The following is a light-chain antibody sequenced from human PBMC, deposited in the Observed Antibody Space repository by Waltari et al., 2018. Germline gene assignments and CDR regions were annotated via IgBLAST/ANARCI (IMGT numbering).Light chain of an antibody. CDR1: QDIGVW. CDR3: QQFNSYPWT. V-gene: IGKV1-5*03. J-gene: IGKJ1*01. CDR2: KAS. Sequence: DIQMTQSPSTLSASVEDRVTITCRASQDIGVWLAWYQQNPGRAPDLLIYKASILQSGVPSRFSGSGSGTEFTLTISSLQPDDFATYYCQQFNSYPWTFGLGTKVEI.